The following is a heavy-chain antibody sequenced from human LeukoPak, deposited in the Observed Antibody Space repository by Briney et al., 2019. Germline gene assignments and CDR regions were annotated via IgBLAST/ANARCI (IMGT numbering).Heavy chain of an antibody. CDR1: GGSISSYY. V-gene: IGHV4-59*08. Sequence: SETLSLTCTVAGGSISSYYWSWIRQPPGKGLEWIGYIYYSGSTNYNPSLKSRVTMSVDTSKNQFSLKLSSVTAADTAVYYCARHRGSYSSSDFDYWGQGTLVTVSS. CDR2: IYYSGST. D-gene: IGHD6-6*01. CDR3: ARHRGSYSSSDFDY. J-gene: IGHJ4*02.